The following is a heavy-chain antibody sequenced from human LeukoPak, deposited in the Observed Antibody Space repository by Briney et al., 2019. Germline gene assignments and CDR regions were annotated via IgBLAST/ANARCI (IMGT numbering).Heavy chain of an antibody. CDR1: GFTFNSYW. CDR2: INPDGSGT. CDR3: ARVPSSSGSYYFDY. J-gene: IGHJ4*02. V-gene: IGHV3-74*01. D-gene: IGHD3-22*01. Sequence: GGSLRLSCVASGFTFNSYWMHWVRQAPGKGLVWVSRINPDGSGTNYADSVKGRFTISRDNAKNSLYLQMNSLRAEDTAVYYCARVPSSSGSYYFDYWGQGTLVTVSS.